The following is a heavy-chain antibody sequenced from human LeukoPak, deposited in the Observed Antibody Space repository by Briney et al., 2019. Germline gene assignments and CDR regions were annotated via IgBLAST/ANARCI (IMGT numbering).Heavy chain of an antibody. V-gene: IGHV1-3*01. J-gene: IGHJ5*02. CDR1: GYTFTSYA. CDR2: INAGNGNT. D-gene: IGHD6-19*01. Sequence: ASVKVSCKASGYTFTSYAMHWVRQAPGQRLEWMGWINAGNGNTKYSQKFQGRVTITRDTSASTAYMELSSLRSEDTAVYYSARDDSSGWYYWFDPWGQGTLVTVSS. CDR3: ARDDSSGWYYWFDP.